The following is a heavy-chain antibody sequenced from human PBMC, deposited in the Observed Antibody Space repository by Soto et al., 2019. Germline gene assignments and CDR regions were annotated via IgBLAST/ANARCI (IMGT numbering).Heavy chain of an antibody. Sequence: PGGSLRLSCAAYGFTFRTYAMNWVRQAPGKGLEWVALIGSNASNIYYADSVKGRFTISRDNAKNSLYLQMDSLRAEDTAVYYCARDASSGNLDYWGQGTLVTVSS. J-gene: IGHJ4*02. D-gene: IGHD6-19*01. V-gene: IGHV3-21*01. CDR2: IGSNASNI. CDR1: GFTFRTYA. CDR3: ARDASSGNLDY.